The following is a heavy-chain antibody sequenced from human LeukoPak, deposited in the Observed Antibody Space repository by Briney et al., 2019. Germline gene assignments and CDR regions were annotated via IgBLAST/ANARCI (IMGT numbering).Heavy chain of an antibody. CDR3: ARGSPSRYCSGGSCYSYAFDI. J-gene: IGHJ3*02. D-gene: IGHD2-15*01. CDR1: GGSFSGYY. Sequence: SETLSLTCAVYGGSFSGYYWSWIRQPPGKGLEWVGEINHNGSTKYNPYLKSRVTISVDTSKNQFSLKLSSVTAADTAVYYCARGSPSRYCSGGSCYSYAFDIWGQGTMVTVSS. CDR2: INHNGST. V-gene: IGHV4-34*01.